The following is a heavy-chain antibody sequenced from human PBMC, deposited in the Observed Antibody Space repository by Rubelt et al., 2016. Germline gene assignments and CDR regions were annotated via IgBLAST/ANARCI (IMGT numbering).Heavy chain of an antibody. CDR3: ARGGYCSGGSCSPFDS. J-gene: IGHJ4*02. D-gene: IGHD2-15*01. Sequence: QVQLVQSGAEVKKPGASVKVSCKASGYIFTTYGISWVRQAPGQGLEWMGWISAYNGHTNYAQKVQGRVTLTTDTSTGTAYMELRSLRSDDTAVYYCARGGYCSGGSCSPFDSWGQGTLVTVSS. CDR1: GYIFTTYG. V-gene: IGHV1-18*01. CDR2: ISAYNGHT.